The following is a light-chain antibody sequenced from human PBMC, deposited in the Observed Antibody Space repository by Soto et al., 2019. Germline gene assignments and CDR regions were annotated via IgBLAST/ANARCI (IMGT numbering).Light chain of an antibody. J-gene: IGKJ1*01. CDR3: QQYRRNTWS. CDR2: KAS. CDR1: QSISSW. V-gene: IGKV1-5*03. Sequence: DIQMTQSPSTLSASVGDRVTITCRASQSISSWLAWYQQKPGKAPKLLIYKASSLESGVPSRFSGSGSGTEFTLTISSLQPDDFATYYCQQYRRNTWSFGPGTKVDI.